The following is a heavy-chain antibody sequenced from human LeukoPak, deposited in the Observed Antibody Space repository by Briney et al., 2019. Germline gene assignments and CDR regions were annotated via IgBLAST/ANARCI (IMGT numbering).Heavy chain of an antibody. J-gene: IGHJ3*02. V-gene: IGHV4-59*12. Sequence: SETLSLTCTVSGGSISSYYWSWIRQPPGKGLEWIGYIHYSGSTNYNPSLKSRVTISVDKSKNQFSLKLSSVTAADTAVYYCARNAFDIWGQGTMVTVSS. CDR1: GGSISSYY. CDR3: ARNAFDI. CDR2: IHYSGST.